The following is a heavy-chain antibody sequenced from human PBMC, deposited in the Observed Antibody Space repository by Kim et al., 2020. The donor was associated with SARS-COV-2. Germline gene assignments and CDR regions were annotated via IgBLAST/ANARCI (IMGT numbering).Heavy chain of an antibody. CDR3: ARDQRKVAALRWNLFDF. CDR2: ISGYDGDT. CDR1: GYNFGNYG. D-gene: IGHD4-17*01. V-gene: IGHV1-18*04. J-gene: IGHJ4*02. Sequence: ASVKVSCKTSGYNFGNYGISWVRQAPGQGLEWLGWISGYDGDTKYAQRLRGRITVTTDTSTSTAYMDLRSLRSDDTAFYYCARDQRKVAALRWNLFDFWGQGTLITVSS.